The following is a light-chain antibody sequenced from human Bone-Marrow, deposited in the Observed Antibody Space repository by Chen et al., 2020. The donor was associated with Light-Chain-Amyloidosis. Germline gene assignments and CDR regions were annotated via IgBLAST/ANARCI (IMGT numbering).Light chain of an antibody. CDR2: DDS. J-gene: IGLJ3*02. CDR3: QVWDRSSDRPV. CDR1: NIGSTS. V-gene: IGLV3-21*02. Sequence: SYVLTQPSSVSVAPGQTATIACGGNNIGSTSVHWYQQTPGQAPLLVVYDDSDRPSGIPERVSGPNSGNTATLTISRVEAGDEADYYCQVWDRSSDRPVFGGGTKLTVL.